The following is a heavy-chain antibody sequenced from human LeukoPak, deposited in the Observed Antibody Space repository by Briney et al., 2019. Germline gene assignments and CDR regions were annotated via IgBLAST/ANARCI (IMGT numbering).Heavy chain of an antibody. CDR2: ISDSGRAT. Sequence: GGSLRLSCVASRFTFSDYAMSWVRQAPGKGLEWVSGISDSGRATYYTDSVKGRCTISRDNSKNTVSLQLNNLRAEDTAVYFCARHDSFIPYWGQGTLVTVTS. CDR1: RFTFSDYA. D-gene: IGHD3-16*02. CDR3: ARHDSFIPY. V-gene: IGHV3-23*01. J-gene: IGHJ4*02.